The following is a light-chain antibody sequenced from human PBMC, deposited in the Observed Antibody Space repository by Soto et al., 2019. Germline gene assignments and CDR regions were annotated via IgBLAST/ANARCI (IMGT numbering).Light chain of an antibody. J-gene: IGKJ5*01. Sequence: EVVWTQAPATLSLAPAERARLSWRVSQSVNSNSLAWYQQKPGLAPRVFISGASTRATRLPDRFGGSVCGTDFSLPFRRLDREPFEVYYCQQRGRSWLTFGQGTRLEIK. CDR2: GAS. V-gene: IGKV3-20*01. CDR3: QQRGRSWLT. CDR1: QSVNSNS.